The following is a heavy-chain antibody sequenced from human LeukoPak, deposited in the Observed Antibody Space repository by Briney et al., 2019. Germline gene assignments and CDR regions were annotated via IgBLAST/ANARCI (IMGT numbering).Heavy chain of an antibody. V-gene: IGHV3-74*01. D-gene: IGHD5-18*01. J-gene: IGHJ4*02. Sequence: PGGSLTLSCAASGFTFSSYWMHWVRQAPGKGLVWVSRVISDGSGTLYADSVKGRFTISRDNAKNTLYLQMNSLRAEDTAVYYCTRSSAYSYGLSWGQGTLVTVSS. CDR1: GFTFSSYW. CDR3: TRSSAYSYGLS. CDR2: VISDGSGT.